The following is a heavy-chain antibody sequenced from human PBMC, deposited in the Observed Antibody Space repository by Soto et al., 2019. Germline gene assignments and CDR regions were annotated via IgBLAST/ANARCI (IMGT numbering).Heavy chain of an antibody. J-gene: IGHJ4*02. CDR2: TNAYSGES. CDR1: GYTFNTYF. D-gene: IGHD5-12*01. V-gene: IGHV1-18*04. CDR3: TRDEGQSCGWLGCSHYDY. Sequence: VQLVQSGSELREPGASVRISCKASGYTFNTYFISGVSWVRQAPGQGLEWVGWTNAYSGESNNTAKFQGRNTLTADKSPNTVYLELSRLWPDDSAVYFCTRDEGQSCGWLGCSHYDYWGQGTRVTVSS.